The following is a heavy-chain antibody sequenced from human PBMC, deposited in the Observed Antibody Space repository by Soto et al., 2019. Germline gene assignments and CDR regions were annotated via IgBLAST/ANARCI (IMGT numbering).Heavy chain of an antibody. Sequence: QVQLQESGPGLVKPSQTLSLTCTVSGASINSGGFYWTWIRQHPGKGLEWIGNIYYSGSTYYNPSLESRISISVDTSKMQFSLKLSSVTAADTAVYYCARGQWEANWFDPWGQGTLVTVSS. CDR2: IYYSGST. V-gene: IGHV4-31*03. J-gene: IGHJ5*02. D-gene: IGHD1-26*01. CDR1: GASINSGGFY. CDR3: ARGQWEANWFDP.